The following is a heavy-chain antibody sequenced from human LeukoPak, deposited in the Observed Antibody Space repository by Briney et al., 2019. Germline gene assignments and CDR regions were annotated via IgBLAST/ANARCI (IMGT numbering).Heavy chain of an antibody. V-gene: IGHV3-49*04. CDR3: TRDHRDDWNPGYYFDY. CDR1: GLAFGDFA. CDR2: IKTKVYGGTT. Sequence: PGGSLRLSCAASGLAFGDFAMNWVRQAPGQGLQWVGFIKTKVYGGTTEYAASVKGRFTISRDDSKAIAYLQMNSLKTEDTAVYYCTRDHRDDWNPGYYFDYWGQGALVTVSS. J-gene: IGHJ4*02. D-gene: IGHD1-1*01.